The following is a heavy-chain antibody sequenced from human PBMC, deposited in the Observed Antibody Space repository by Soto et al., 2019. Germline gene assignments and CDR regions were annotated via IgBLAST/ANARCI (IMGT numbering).Heavy chain of an antibody. V-gene: IGHV4-59*01. CDR2: IYYSGST. CDR3: ARGPPATTSHYFYYYMDV. Sequence: SETLSLTCTVSGGSISSYYWTWVGQRPGKGLEWIGNIYYSGSTNYNPSLESRVTISIGTSKSQFSLKLSSVTAADTAMYYCARGPPATTSHYFYYYMDVWGKGTTVTVSS. D-gene: IGHD4-17*01. J-gene: IGHJ6*03. CDR1: GGSISSYY.